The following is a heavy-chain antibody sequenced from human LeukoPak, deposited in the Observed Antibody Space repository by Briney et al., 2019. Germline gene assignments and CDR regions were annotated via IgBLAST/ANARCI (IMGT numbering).Heavy chain of an antibody. Sequence: SETLSLTCTVSGGSISSGDYYWSWIRQPPGKGLEWIGYIYYSGSTYYNPSFKSRVTISVDTSKNQFSLKLSSVTAADTAVYYCARGEYCSSTSCTMGWFDPWGQGTLVTVSS. CDR1: GGSISSGDYY. J-gene: IGHJ5*02. D-gene: IGHD2-2*01. V-gene: IGHV4-30-4*08. CDR3: ARGEYCSSTSCTMGWFDP. CDR2: IYYSGST.